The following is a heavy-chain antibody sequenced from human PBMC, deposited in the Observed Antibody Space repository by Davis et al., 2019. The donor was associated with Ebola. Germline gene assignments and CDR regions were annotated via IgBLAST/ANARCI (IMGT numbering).Heavy chain of an antibody. CDR3: ARHGSIQLGRNWFDP. CDR1: GYRFTSYW. J-gene: IGHJ5*02. Sequence: PGGSLRLSCKGSGYRFTSYWIGWVRQMPGKGLEWMGIIYPDDSDTRYSPSFEGQVTISADKSISTAYLQWSNLKASDTAMYYCARHGSIQLGRNWFDPWGQGTLVIVSS. CDR2: IYPDDSDT. D-gene: IGHD5-24*01. V-gene: IGHV5-51*01.